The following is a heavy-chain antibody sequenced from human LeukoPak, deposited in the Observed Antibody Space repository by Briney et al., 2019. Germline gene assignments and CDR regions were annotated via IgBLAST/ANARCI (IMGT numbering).Heavy chain of an antibody. V-gene: IGHV3-48*01. Sequence: GGSLRLSCAASGFPFSTYSVTWVRQAPGKGLEWISYIRGSGGGIYHADSVQGRFTISRDNAKNSLYLQMSSLRAEDTAVYYCARVHEGNYYHYYMDVWGKGTTVTVSS. J-gene: IGHJ6*03. CDR3: ARVHEGNYYHYYMDV. CDR2: IRGSGGGI. CDR1: GFPFSTYS.